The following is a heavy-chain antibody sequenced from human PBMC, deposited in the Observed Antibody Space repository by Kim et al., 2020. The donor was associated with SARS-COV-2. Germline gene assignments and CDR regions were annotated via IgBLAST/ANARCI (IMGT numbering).Heavy chain of an antibody. Sequence: KLQGRVTMTTDTSTSTAYMELRSLRSDDTAVYYCARDRGYSYGALDAFDIWGQGTMVTVSS. CDR3: ARDRGYSYGALDAFDI. J-gene: IGHJ3*02. V-gene: IGHV1-18*01. D-gene: IGHD5-18*01.